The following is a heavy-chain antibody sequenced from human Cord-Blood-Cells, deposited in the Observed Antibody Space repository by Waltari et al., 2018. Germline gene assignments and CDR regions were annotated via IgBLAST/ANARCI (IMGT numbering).Heavy chain of an antibody. CDR2: ISGSGGST. Sequence: EVQLLESGGGLVQPGGSLRLSCADSGFTFSSYVMSWVRQAPGKGLEWVSAISGSGGSTYYADSLKGRFTISRDNSKNTLYLQMNSLRAEDTAVYYCAKGAYRGSYYKVDYWGQGTLVTVSS. V-gene: IGHV3-23*01. CDR3: AKGAYRGSYYKVDY. D-gene: IGHD3-10*01. J-gene: IGHJ4*02. CDR1: GFTFSSYV.